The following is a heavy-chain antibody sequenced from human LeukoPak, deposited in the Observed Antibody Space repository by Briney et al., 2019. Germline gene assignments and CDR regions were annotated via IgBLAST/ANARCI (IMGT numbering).Heavy chain of an antibody. V-gene: IGHV3-48*03. D-gene: IGHD1-26*01. CDR3: ARGGAYWYFDL. CDR2: ISSSGSTI. CDR1: GFTFSNYE. Sequence: GGSLRLSCAASGFTFSNYEMNWVRQAPGKGLEWVSYISSSGSTIYYADSVKGRFTISRDDAKNSLYLQMNSLRAEDTAVYYCARGGAYWYFDLWGRGTLVTVSS. J-gene: IGHJ2*01.